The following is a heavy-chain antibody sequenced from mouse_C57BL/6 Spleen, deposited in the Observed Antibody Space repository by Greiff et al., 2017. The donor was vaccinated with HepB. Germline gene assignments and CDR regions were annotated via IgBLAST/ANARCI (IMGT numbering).Heavy chain of an antibody. CDR2: IYPGSGST. Sequence: QVQLKQPGAELVKPGASVKMSCKASGYTFTSYWITWVKQRPGQGLEWIGDIYPGSGSTNYNEKFKSKATLTVDTSSSTAYMQLSSLTSEDSAVYYCARPYGSSLYWYFDVWGTGTTVTVSS. J-gene: IGHJ1*03. CDR1: GYTFTSYW. D-gene: IGHD1-1*01. V-gene: IGHV1-55*01. CDR3: ARPYGSSLYWYFDV.